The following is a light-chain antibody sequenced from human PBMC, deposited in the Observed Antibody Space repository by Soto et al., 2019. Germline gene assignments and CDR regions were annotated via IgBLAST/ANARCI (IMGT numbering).Light chain of an antibody. V-gene: IGLV2-14*01. J-gene: IGLJ2*01. Sequence: QSVLAQASSVSGSPGQSITISCTGTSSDVGGYNYVSWYLQHPGKAPKLMIYEVSNRPSGVSNRFSGSKSGNAASLTISGLQAEDEADYYCTSYTSNSTVVFGGGTKVTVL. CDR3: TSYTSNSTVV. CDR2: EVS. CDR1: SSDVGGYNY.